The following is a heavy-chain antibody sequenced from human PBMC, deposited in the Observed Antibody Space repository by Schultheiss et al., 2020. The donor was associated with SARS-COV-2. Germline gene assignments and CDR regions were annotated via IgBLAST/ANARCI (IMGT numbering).Heavy chain of an antibody. CDR2: IRSKANSYAT. V-gene: IGHV3-73*01. CDR1: GFTFSSYA. D-gene: IGHD1-26*01. Sequence: GGSLRLSCAASGFTFSSYAMSWVRQAPGKGLEWVGRIRSKANSYATAYAASVKGRFTISRDDSKNTAYLQMNSLKTEDTAVYYCTISGSYPDGDYWGQGTLVTVSS. J-gene: IGHJ4*02. CDR3: TISGSYPDGDY.